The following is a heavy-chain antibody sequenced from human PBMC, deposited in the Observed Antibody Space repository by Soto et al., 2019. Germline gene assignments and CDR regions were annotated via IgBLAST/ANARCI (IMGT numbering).Heavy chain of an antibody. CDR3: TRNQVKADY. Sequence: EVKLVESGGDLVQPGGSLRLSCVASGFALSSFWMTWVRQAPGKGLEWVAKIKGDGSEQNYVDSVRGRFTISRDNAKNSVYLQMNSRRVDDTAVYYCTRNQVKADYWGQGTLVTVSS. D-gene: IGHD3-22*01. CDR2: IKGDGSEQ. V-gene: IGHV3-7*01. J-gene: IGHJ4*02. CDR1: GFALSSFW.